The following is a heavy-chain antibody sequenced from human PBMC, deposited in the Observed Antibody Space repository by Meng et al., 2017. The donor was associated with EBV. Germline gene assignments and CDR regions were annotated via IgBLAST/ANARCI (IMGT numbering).Heavy chain of an antibody. CDR1: GGTYRRDA. V-gene: IGHV1-69*01. J-gene: IGHJ4*02. D-gene: IGHD3-10*01. Sequence: VQLVRSGAEVKKPTTSVKVSCKASGGTYRRDAISWVRQAAGQGLGWMGGIIHMSDAPHYAQKFQGRVTITADESTSTHYMDLSGLRSEDTAVYYCASESGRGFTPDYWGQGTLVTVSS. CDR2: IIHMSDAP. CDR3: ASESGRGFTPDY.